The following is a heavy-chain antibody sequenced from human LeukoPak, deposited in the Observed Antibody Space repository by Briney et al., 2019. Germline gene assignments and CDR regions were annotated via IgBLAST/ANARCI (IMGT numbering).Heavy chain of an antibody. CDR3: AKYYCSSTSCPGIDY. V-gene: IGHV4-39*07. CDR1: GDSISRSRYF. CDR2: IYYSGST. Sequence: PSETLSLTCTVSGDSISRSRYFWGWIRQPPGKGLERVGNIYYSGSTYYNPSLKSRVTISVDTSKSQFSLKLSSVTAADTAVYYCAKYYCSSTSCPGIDYWGQGTLVTVSS. J-gene: IGHJ4*02. D-gene: IGHD2-2*01.